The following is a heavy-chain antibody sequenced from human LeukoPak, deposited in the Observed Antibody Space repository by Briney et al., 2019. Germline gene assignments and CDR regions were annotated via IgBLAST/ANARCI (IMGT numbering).Heavy chain of an antibody. Sequence: GGSLRLSCAASGFTFSSYSMNWVRQAPGKGLEWVSSISSSSSYIYYADSVKGRFTISRDNAKNSLYLQMNSLRAEDTAVYYCARVENSGSYLDFDYWGQGTLVTVSS. CDR2: ISSSSSYI. D-gene: IGHD1-26*01. J-gene: IGHJ4*02. V-gene: IGHV3-21*01. CDR3: ARVENSGSYLDFDY. CDR1: GFTFSSYS.